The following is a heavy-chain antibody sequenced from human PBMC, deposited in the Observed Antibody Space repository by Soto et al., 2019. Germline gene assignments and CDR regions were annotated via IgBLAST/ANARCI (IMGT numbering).Heavy chain of an antibody. J-gene: IGHJ3*02. CDR3: ARAILSNDPCVAVDS. Sequence: QVQLVQSGAEVKKPGASVKVSCKASGYTFTSYGISWVRQAPGQGLEWMGWISAYNGNTNYAQKLQGRVTMTTDTSTSTAYRELGSLRCDDTAVYYCARAILSNDPCVAVDSWGQGTMVTVSS. CDR1: GYTFTSYG. D-gene: IGHD3-9*01. CDR2: ISAYNGNT. V-gene: IGHV1-18*04.